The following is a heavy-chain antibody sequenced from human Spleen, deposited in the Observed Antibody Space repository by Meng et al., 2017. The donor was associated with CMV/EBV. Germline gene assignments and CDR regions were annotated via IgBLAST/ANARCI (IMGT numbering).Heavy chain of an antibody. V-gene: IGHV4-39*06. J-gene: IGHJ4*02. CDR3: ARGVIESGRGFDY. Sequence: SETLSLTCTVSGGSISSSSYYWGWIRQPPGKGLEWIGSIYYSGTTYYNLSLKSRVSISEDTSKNQFTLKQSSVTAADTAVYYWARGVIESGRGFDYWDQGTLVTVS. CDR1: GGSISSSSYY. CDR2: IYYSGTT. D-gene: IGHD3-3*01.